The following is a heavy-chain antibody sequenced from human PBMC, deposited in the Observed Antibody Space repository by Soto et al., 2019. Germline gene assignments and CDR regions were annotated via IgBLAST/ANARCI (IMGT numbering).Heavy chain of an antibody. CDR1: GFTFSSYA. Sequence: GGSLRLSCAASGFTFSSYAMSWVRQAPGKGLEWVSAISGSGGSTYYADSVKGRFTISRDNSKNTLYLQMNSLRAEDTAVYYCAKDAPYYYDSRVLGYFDYWGQGTLVTVS. CDR2: ISGSGGST. CDR3: AKDAPYYYDSRVLGYFDY. V-gene: IGHV3-23*01. J-gene: IGHJ4*02. D-gene: IGHD3-22*01.